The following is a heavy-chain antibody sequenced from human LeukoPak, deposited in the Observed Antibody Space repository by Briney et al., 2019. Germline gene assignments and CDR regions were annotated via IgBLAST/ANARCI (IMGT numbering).Heavy chain of an antibody. V-gene: IGHV3-21*01. CDR3: ARDRVLDYYDSSGYDY. J-gene: IGHJ4*02. CDR1: GFTFSIYS. Sequence: PGGSLRLSCAASGFTFSIYSMNWVRHAPGKGLEWVSSISSSSSYIYYADSVKGRFTISRDNAQNSLYLQMNSVRGEDTAVYYCARDRVLDYYDSSGYDYWGQGTLVTVSS. D-gene: IGHD3-22*01. CDR2: ISSSSSYI.